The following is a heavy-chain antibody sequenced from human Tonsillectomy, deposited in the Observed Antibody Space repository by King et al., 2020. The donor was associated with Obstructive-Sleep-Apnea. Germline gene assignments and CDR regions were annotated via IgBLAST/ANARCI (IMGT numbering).Heavy chain of an antibody. J-gene: IGHJ4*02. CDR1: GGSISTSSYY. Sequence: QLQESGPGLLKPSETLSLTCTVSGGSISTSSYYWGWIRQPPGKGLEWIGNIYYTGSTYYNPSLKSRVAISVDTSKKQFSLKLSSVTAADTAVYYCARHHGNCATGPIDFWGQGTLVTVSS. CDR3: ARHHGNCATGPIDF. D-gene: IGHD1-14*01. CDR2: IYYTGST. V-gene: IGHV4-39*01.